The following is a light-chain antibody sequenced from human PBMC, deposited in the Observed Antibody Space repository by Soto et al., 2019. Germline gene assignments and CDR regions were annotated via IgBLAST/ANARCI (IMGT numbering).Light chain of an antibody. J-gene: IGKJ2*01. V-gene: IGKV3-15*01. Sequence: EIVMTQSPATLSVSPGERATLSCRASQGVSTNLAWYQQKPGQAPRLLIYGASTRATGIPGRFSGSGAETEFTLTISNLQSEDFAVYYCQQYSDWPPTYTFGQGTKLEIK. CDR2: GAS. CDR1: QGVSTN. CDR3: QQYSDWPPTYT.